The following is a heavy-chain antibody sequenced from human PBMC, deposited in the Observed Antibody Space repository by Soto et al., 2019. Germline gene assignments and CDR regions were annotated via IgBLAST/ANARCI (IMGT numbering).Heavy chain of an antibody. CDR1: GFTFSSYA. CDR2: VSGGGST. J-gene: IGHJ4*02. CDR3: AKYPTPPGRYFDY. V-gene: IGHV3-23*01. Sequence: GGSLRLSCAASGFTFSSYAMAWVRQAPGRGLEWVSSVSGGGSTYFADSVKGRFTISRDNSRNTLYLQMDSLRAEDTAVYYCAKYPTPPGRYFDYWGQGTLVTVSS.